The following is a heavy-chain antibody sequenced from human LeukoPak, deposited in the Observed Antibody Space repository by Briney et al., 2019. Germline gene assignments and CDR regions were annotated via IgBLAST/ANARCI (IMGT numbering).Heavy chain of an antibody. Sequence: ASVKVSCKASGGTFSSYAISWVRQAPGQGLEWMGGIIPIFGTANYAQKFQGRVTITADESTSTAYMELSSLRSEDTAVYYCASQQDIVRVPAGQTPVDHLGPGTLVTVSS. V-gene: IGHV1-69*01. J-gene: IGHJ4*02. CDR3: ASQQDIVRVPAGQTPVDH. CDR2: IIPIFGTA. D-gene: IGHD2-2*01. CDR1: GGTFSSYA.